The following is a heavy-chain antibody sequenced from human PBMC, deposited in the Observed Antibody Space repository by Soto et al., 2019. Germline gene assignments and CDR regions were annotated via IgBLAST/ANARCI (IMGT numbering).Heavy chain of an antibody. CDR3: ARFVGYYVTNWFDP. J-gene: IGHJ5*02. CDR1: GGSISSGDYY. Sequence: SETLSLTCTVPGGSISSGDYYWSWIRQPPGKGLEWIGYIYYSGSTYYNPSLKSRVTISVDTSKNQFSLKLSSVTAADTAVYYCARFVGYYVTNWFDPWGQGTMVTVSS. V-gene: IGHV4-30-4*01. D-gene: IGHD3-10*02. CDR2: IYYSGST.